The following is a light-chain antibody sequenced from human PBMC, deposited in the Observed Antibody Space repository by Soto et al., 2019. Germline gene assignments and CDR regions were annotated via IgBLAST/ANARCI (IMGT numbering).Light chain of an antibody. V-gene: IGKV3-11*01. Sequence: EIVLTQSPGILSLSPGERATLSCRASHSVGSYLAWYQQRPGQAPRLLISDASNRATGIPARVSGSGSGADFSLTISSLEPEDSAVYDCQQRGNWPPPFGGGTKVEIK. CDR1: HSVGSY. CDR2: DAS. J-gene: IGKJ4*01. CDR3: QQRGNWPPP.